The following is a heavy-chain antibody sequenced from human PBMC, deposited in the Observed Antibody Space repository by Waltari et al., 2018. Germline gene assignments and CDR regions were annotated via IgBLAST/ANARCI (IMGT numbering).Heavy chain of an antibody. CDR3: ARIGGARGYFDY. J-gene: IGHJ4*02. Sequence: QVQLQESGPGLVKPSETLSLTCAVSGYSISSGYYWGWIRQPPGKGLEWIGSIYHSGSTYYNPSLKSRVTISVDTSKNQFSLKRSSVTAADTAVYYCARIGGARGYFDYWGQGTLVTVSS. CDR1: GYSISSGYY. V-gene: IGHV4-38-2*01. D-gene: IGHD3-16*01. CDR2: IYHSGST.